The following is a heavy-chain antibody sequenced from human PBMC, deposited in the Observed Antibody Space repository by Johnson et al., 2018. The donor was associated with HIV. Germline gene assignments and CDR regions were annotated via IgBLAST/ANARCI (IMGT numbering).Heavy chain of an antibody. CDR3: AKGDYGDYEGSDAFDI. CDR2: IRYDGTNK. V-gene: IGHV3-30*02. CDR1: GFTFSTYG. Sequence: QVQLVESGGGVVQPGGSLRLSCAASGFTFSTYGMHWVRQAPGKGLAWVAFIRYDGTNKYYAGSVKGRFTISRDNSKNMLYLQMNSLRAEDTAVYYCAKGDYGDYEGSDAFDIWGQGTMVTVSS. J-gene: IGHJ3*02. D-gene: IGHD4-17*01.